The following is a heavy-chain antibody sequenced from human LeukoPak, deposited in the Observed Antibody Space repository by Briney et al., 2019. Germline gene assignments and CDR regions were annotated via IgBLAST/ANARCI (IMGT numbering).Heavy chain of an antibody. J-gene: IGHJ4*02. Sequence: GGSLRLSCAASGFTLSSYTINWVRQAPGKGLEWASSITSSSYIYYADSVKGRFTISRDNAKNSLYLQMNSLRAEDTAVYYCARDRDYDYVWGSYRPDYFDYWGQGTLVTVSS. D-gene: IGHD3-16*02. CDR1: GFTLSSYT. CDR2: ITSSSYI. CDR3: ARDRDYDYVWGSYRPDYFDY. V-gene: IGHV3-21*01.